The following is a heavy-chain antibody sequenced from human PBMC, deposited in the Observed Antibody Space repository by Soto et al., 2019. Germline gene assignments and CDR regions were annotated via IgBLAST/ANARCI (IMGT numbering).Heavy chain of an antibody. V-gene: IGHV3-9*01. Sequence: EVQLVESGGGLVQPGRSLRLSCAASGFTFDDYAMHWVRQAPGKGLEWVSGISWNSGSIGYADSVKGRFTISRDNAKNSLYLQMNSLRAEDTALYYCANGYCSSTSCYLGFGWGQGTLVTVSS. CDR2: ISWNSGSI. J-gene: IGHJ4*02. CDR1: GFTFDDYA. D-gene: IGHD2-2*01. CDR3: ANGYCSSTSCYLGFG.